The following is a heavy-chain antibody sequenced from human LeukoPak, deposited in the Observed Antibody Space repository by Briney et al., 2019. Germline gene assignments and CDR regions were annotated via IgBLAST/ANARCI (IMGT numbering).Heavy chain of an antibody. J-gene: IGHJ5*02. Sequence: PSETLSLTCTVSGGSISSSSYYWGWIRQPPGKGLEWIGSIYYSGSTYYNPSLKSRVTISVDTSKTKLSLKLRSVTAGDTAVYYWGRRGIVGATRVWFDPWGQGTLVTVSS. CDR3: GRRGIVGATRVWFDP. V-gene: IGHV4-39*01. D-gene: IGHD1-26*01. CDR2: IYYSGST. CDR1: GGSISSSSYY.